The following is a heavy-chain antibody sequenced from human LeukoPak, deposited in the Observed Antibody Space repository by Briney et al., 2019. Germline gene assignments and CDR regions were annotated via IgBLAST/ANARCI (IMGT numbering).Heavy chain of an antibody. CDR1: GFTVSSNY. J-gene: IGHJ4*02. CDR2: IYSGDST. V-gene: IGHV3-53*01. CDR3: ATVSGGDYFDY. D-gene: IGHD3-10*01. Sequence: GGSLRLSCAASGFTVSSNYVSWVRQAPGKGLEWVSLIYSGDSTYYADSVKGRFTISRDNSKNTLYLQMNSLRAEDTAMYYCATVSGGDYFDYWGQGTLVTVSS.